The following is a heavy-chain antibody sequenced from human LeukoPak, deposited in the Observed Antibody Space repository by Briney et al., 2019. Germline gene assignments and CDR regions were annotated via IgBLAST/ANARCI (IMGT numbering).Heavy chain of an antibody. CDR1: GFILSYYD. J-gene: IGHJ4*02. D-gene: IGHD3-9*01. CDR3: ARHFTTGSIDH. V-gene: IGHV3-30-3*01. CDR2: ISRDGSIK. Sequence: PGRSLRLSCAASGFILSYYDMHWVRQPPGKGLEWLAVISRDGSIKYHADSVRGRFTISRDNSHNTLYSQMNSLRAEDTAVYYCARHFTTGSIDHWGQGNLVTVSS.